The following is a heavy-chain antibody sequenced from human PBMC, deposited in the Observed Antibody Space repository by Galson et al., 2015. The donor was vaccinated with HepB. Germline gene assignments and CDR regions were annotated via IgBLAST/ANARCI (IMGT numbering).Heavy chain of an antibody. CDR3: ARQFSGYDPDYYYYGMDV. Sequence: SVKVSCKASGGTFSSYAISWVRQAPGQGLEWMGGIIHIFGTANYAQKFQGRVTITADESTSTAYMELSSLRSEDTAVYYCARQFSGYDPDYYYYGMDVWGQGTTVTVSS. J-gene: IGHJ6*02. D-gene: IGHD5-12*01. CDR1: GGTFSSYA. CDR2: IIHIFGTA. V-gene: IGHV1-69*13.